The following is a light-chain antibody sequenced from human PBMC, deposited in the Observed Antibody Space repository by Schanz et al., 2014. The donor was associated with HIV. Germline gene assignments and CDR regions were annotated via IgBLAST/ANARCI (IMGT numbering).Light chain of an antibody. J-gene: IGKJ1*01. Sequence: DIVMTQSPDSLPVSLGERATITCKSSQSVLYSSNNETYLAWYQQKPGQPPKLLIYWASNRKVGVPDRFSGSVSGTDFTLTISGLQAEDVAVYYCQQYYSSPRTFGQGTKVEIK. CDR1: QSVLYSSNNETY. V-gene: IGKV4-1*01. CDR2: WAS. CDR3: QQYYSSPRT.